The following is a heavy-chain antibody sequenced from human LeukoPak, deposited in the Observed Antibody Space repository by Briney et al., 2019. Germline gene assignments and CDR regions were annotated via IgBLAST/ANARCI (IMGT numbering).Heavy chain of an antibody. CDR3: ARGGLDYFDS. Sequence: SETLSLTCAVYGGSFSGYYWSWIRQPPGKGLEWIGEINHSGSTNYNPSLKSRVTMSLDTSKNHFSLKLSSVTAADTAVYYCARGGLDYFDSWGQGTLVTVSS. D-gene: IGHD6-19*01. CDR2: INHSGST. CDR1: GGSFSGYY. J-gene: IGHJ4*02. V-gene: IGHV4-34*01.